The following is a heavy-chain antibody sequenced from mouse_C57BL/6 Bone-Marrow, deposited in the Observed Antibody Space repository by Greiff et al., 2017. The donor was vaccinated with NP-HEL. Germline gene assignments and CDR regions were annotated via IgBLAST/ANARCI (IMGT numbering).Heavy chain of an antibody. D-gene: IGHD2-5*01. CDR2: IYIGNGYT. CDR1: GYTFTSYG. J-gene: IGHJ4*01. Sequence: EVQLQESGAELVRPGSSVKMSCKTSGYTFTSYGINWVKQRPGQGLEWIGYIYIGNGYTEYNEKFKGKATLTSDTSSSTAYMQLSSLTSEDSAIYVCAGGLAIVTTRYYAMDYWGQGTSVTVSS. CDR3: AGGLAIVTTRYYAMDY. V-gene: IGHV1-58*01.